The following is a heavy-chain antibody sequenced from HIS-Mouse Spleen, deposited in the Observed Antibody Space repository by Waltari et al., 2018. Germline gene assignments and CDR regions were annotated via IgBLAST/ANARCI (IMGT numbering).Heavy chain of an antibody. CDR2: IYPGDSDT. V-gene: IGHV5-51*03. D-gene: IGHD6-13*01. CDR1: GYSVTRYW. J-gene: IGHJ4*02. CDR3: ARRYSSSWFDY. Sequence: EVQLAQSGAEVKKPGEALKISWKGYGYSVTRYWLGWVRQMPGKGLEWVGIIYPGDSDTRYSPSFQGQVTISADKSISTAYLQWSSLKASDTAMYYCARRYSSSWFDYWGQGTLVTVSS.